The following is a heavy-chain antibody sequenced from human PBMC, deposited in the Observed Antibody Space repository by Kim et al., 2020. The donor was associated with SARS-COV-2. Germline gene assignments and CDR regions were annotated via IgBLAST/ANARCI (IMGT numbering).Heavy chain of an antibody. CDR2: RP. J-gene: IGHJ4*02. CDR3: ARLSGSYFVY. D-gene: IGHD1-26*01. Sequence: RPDYNPSLTSRVTISVDTSKNQFSLKLSSVTAADTAVYYCARLSGSYFVYWGQGTLVTVSS. V-gene: IGHV4-39*01.